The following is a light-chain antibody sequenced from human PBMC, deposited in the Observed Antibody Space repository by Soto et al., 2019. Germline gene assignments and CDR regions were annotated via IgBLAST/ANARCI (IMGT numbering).Light chain of an antibody. CDR1: SSDIGGYNY. J-gene: IGLJ1*01. CDR3: SSYAGSNNNYV. Sequence: QSALTQPPSASGSPGQSVTISCTGTSSDIGGYNYVSWYQHHPGKAPKLMIYEVNKRSSGVPDRFSGSKSGNTASLTVSGLQGDDEADYYCSSYAGSNNNYVFGSGTKLTVL. CDR2: EVN. V-gene: IGLV2-8*01.